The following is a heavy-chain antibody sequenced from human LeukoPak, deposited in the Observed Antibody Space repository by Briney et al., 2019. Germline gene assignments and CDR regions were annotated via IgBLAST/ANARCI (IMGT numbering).Heavy chain of an antibody. D-gene: IGHD2-21*01. CDR2: IIPIFGTA. V-gene: IGHV1-69*01. J-gene: IGHJ4*02. CDR1: GFTFSSYA. Sequence: MSGGSLRLSCAASGFTFSSYAIRWVRQAPGQGLEWMGGIIPIFGTANYAQKFQGRVTITADESTSTAYMELSSLRSEDTAVYYCASYSPPGPLDYWGQGTLVTVSS. CDR3: ASYSPPGPLDY.